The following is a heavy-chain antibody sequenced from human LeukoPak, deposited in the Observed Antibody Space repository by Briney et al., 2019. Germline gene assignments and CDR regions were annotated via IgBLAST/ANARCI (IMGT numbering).Heavy chain of an antibody. D-gene: IGHD3-22*01. CDR1: GYSFMYFW. CDR3: ARLSFMNYYDSRGSGMDV. CDR2: IYPGGSAT. Sequence: SLHISSQGSGYSFMYFWIGWVRPMSGKGREWMGIIYPGGSATRYSPCFQGKATFSVDRSINTAYLQWSSLKASDTAMYYCARLSFMNYYDSRGSGMDVRGQGTTVTVSS. V-gene: IGHV5-51*01. J-gene: IGHJ6*02.